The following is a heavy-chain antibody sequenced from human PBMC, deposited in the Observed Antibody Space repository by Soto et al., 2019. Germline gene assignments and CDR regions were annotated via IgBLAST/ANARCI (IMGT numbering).Heavy chain of an antibody. V-gene: IGHV3-33*01. Sequence: QMQLVESGGGVVQPGRSLRLSCAASGFIFSNYGMHWVRQAPGKGLEWVSLILNDGSEQFYRDSVKGRFTISRDNSRNTLFLEMNSLRDDDTALYYCVRDDDYDPNALDMWGPGTMVIVSS. CDR2: ILNDGSEQ. D-gene: IGHD3-22*01. J-gene: IGHJ3*02. CDR1: GFIFSNYG. CDR3: VRDDDYDPNALDM.